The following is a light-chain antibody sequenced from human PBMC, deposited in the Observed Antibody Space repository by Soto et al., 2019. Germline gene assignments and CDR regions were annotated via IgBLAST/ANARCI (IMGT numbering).Light chain of an antibody. V-gene: IGKV2-28*01. CDR1: QSLLHSNGHNY. CDR2: LGS. Sequence: EIVVTQSPLSLPVTPGEPASISCRSSQSLLHSNGHNYLEWYLQKPGQSPQLLIYLGSNRASGVPDRFSGNGSGAYFTLKISRVEAEGVGVYYCMQALHSWTFGQGTKVDIK. CDR3: MQALHSWT. J-gene: IGKJ1*01.